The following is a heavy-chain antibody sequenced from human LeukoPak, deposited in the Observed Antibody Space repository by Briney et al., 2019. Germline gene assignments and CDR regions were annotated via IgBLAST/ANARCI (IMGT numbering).Heavy chain of an antibody. V-gene: IGHV3-7*02. CDR3: ATYKHQLRTVYFDY. CDR1: GFTFSSYW. CDR2: IKQDGSDK. D-gene: IGHD1-1*01. Sequence: GGSLRLSCAASGFTFSSYWMSWVRQAPGKGLEWVGNIKQDGSDKNYVDSVKGRFTISKDNAKNLLSLEMNGLRAEDTAVYYCATYKHQLRTVYFDYWGQGTLVTVSS. J-gene: IGHJ4*02.